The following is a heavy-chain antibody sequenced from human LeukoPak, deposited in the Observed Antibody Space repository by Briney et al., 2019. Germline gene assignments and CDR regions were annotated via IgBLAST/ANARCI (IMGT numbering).Heavy chain of an antibody. D-gene: IGHD3-10*01. Sequence: PGGSLRLSCAASGFTFSRYAMHWARQAPGKGLEWVAVISYDGSNEYYADSVKGRFTISRDSSENTLYLQMNSLRVEDTAVYYCARVGYYSSGPFSYFDYWGQGTLVTVSS. CDR1: GFTFSRYA. J-gene: IGHJ4*02. V-gene: IGHV3-30-3*01. CDR3: ARVGYYSSGPFSYFDY. CDR2: ISYDGSNE.